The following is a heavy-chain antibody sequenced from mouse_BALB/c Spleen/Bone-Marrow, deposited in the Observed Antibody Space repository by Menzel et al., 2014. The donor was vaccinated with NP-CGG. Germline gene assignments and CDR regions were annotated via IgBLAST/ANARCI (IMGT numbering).Heavy chain of an antibody. Sequence: QVQLQQPGPELAKPGASVKISCKASGYTFTDTWIHWIKQRPGQGPEWIGYINPSTGYAEYNQNFKDKATLTVDKSSSTAYMQLSSLTSEDSAVYYCARDYWGQGTTLTVSS. CDR3: ARDY. V-gene: IGHV1-7*01. J-gene: IGHJ2*01. CDR2: INPSTGYA. CDR1: GYTFTDTW.